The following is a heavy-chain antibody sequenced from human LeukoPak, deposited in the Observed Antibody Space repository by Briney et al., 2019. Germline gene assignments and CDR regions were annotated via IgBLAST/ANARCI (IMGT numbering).Heavy chain of an antibody. D-gene: IGHD5-24*01. CDR3: AKEGRSLQTY. V-gene: IGHV3-7*03. Sequence: GGSLRLSCAASGFMFSSNWVSWARLAPGKGLEWVANIKEDGTETYYVDSVKGRFTISRDNAKNSLYLQMNSLRVEDTAVYYCAKEGRSLQTYWGQGTLVTVSS. CDR2: IKEDGTET. J-gene: IGHJ4*02. CDR1: GFMFSSNW.